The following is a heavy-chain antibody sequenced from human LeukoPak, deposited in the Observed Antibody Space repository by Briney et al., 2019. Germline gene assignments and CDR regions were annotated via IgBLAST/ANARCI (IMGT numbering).Heavy chain of an antibody. CDR2: ISGGGAGT. CDR1: GFTFSSYA. D-gene: IGHD1-14*01. J-gene: IGHJ4*02. V-gene: IGHV3-23*01. Sequence: PGRSLRLSCAASGFTFSSYAMHWVRQAPGKGLEWVSSISGGGAGTYYADSVRGRFTISRDNSKNTLYLQMDSLRAEDTALYYCAKDFVRYNIQFDYWGQGALVTVSS. CDR3: AKDFVRYNIQFDY.